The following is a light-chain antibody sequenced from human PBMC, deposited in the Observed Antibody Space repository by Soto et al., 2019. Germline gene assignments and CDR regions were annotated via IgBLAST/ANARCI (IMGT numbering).Light chain of an antibody. CDR2: RAS. V-gene: IGKV3-20*01. J-gene: IGKJ5*01. CDR1: QSVGRNF. Sequence: EIVLTQSPGTLSLSPGERATPSCRASQSVGRNFLAWYQQKPGQAPRLLIYRASNRATGIPDRVSGSGSGTDFTLTIYRLEPEDIAVYYCQQYSISPVTFGQGTRM. CDR3: QQYSISPVT.